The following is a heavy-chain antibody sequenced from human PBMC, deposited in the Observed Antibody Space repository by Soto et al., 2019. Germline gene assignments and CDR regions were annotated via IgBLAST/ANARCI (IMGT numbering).Heavy chain of an antibody. CDR1: GFTFSRYA. V-gene: IGHV3-30*18. J-gene: IGHJ3*02. CDR3: AKDFSPYGDSAPDAIDM. Sequence: QVQLVESGGGVVQPGKSLRLSCAASGFTFSRYAMYWVRLAPGKGLEWVAVISYDGSNKEYADSVKGRFMISRDNSKNAVDLQMNSLRLEDTAVYHCAKDFSPYGDSAPDAIDMWGQGTMVTVSS. D-gene: IGHD4-17*01. CDR2: ISYDGSNK.